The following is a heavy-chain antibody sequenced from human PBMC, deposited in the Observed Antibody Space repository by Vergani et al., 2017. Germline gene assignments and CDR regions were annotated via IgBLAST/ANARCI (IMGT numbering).Heavy chain of an antibody. D-gene: IGHD1-20*01. Sequence: QVQLQQWGAGLLKPSETLSLTCAVYGGSFSGYYWSWIRQPPGKGLEWIGEINHSGSTNYNPSLKSRVTISVDTSKNQFSLKLSSVTAADTAVYYCARGLGNWNGDDAFDIWGQGTMVTVSS. V-gene: IGHV4-34*01. CDR1: GGSFSGYY. CDR3: ARGLGNWNGDDAFDI. CDR2: INHSGST. J-gene: IGHJ3*02.